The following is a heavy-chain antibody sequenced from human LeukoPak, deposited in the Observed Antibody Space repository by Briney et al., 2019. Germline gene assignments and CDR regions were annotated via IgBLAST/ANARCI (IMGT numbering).Heavy chain of an antibody. J-gene: IGHJ1*01. CDR3: ARVSGPGMNEYYHL. D-gene: IGHD3-10*01. CDR2: INDDGSFR. Sequence: PGGSLRLSCAASGFTFSSYWMSWVRQAPGKGLVWVSRINDDGSFRRYANSVKGRFTISRDNAKNTLFLQMDSLRAEDTAVYYCARVSGPGMNEYYHLWGQGTLVTVSS. CDR1: GFTFSSYW. V-gene: IGHV3-74*01.